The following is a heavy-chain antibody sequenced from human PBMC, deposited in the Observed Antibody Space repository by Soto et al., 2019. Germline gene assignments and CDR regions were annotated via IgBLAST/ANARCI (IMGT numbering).Heavy chain of an antibody. J-gene: IGHJ5*02. Sequence: QVQLQESGPGLVKPSETLSLTCTVSGGSISSYYWSWIRQPPGKGLEWIGYIYYSGSTNYNPSLKGRVTISVDTSKNQFSLKLSSVTAADTAVYYCARDIGCSGGSCYPNNPSNWFDPWGQGTLVTVSS. D-gene: IGHD2-15*01. V-gene: IGHV4-59*01. CDR3: ARDIGCSGGSCYPNNPSNWFDP. CDR2: IYYSGST. CDR1: GGSISSYY.